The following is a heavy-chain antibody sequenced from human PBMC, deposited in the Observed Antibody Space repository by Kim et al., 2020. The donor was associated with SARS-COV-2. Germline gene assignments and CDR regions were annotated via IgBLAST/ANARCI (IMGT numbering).Heavy chain of an antibody. D-gene: IGHD3-3*01. CDR1: GFTFSSYW. CDR2: INSYGIIT. Sequence: GGSLRLSCAASGFTFSSYWMHWVRQAPGKGLVWVSRINSYGIITRYADSVKGRFTISRDNAKKTLYLQMNSLRAEDTAVYYCASAPRGLRSLAYFDYWGQGTLVTVSS. CDR3: ASAPRGLRSLAYFDY. J-gene: IGHJ4*02. V-gene: IGHV3-74*01.